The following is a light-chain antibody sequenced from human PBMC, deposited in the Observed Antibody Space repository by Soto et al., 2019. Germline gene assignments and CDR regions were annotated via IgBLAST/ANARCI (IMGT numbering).Light chain of an antibody. CDR2: LNSDGSH. J-gene: IGLJ3*02. V-gene: IGLV4-69*01. Sequence: QPVLTQSPSASASLGASVKLTCTLSSGHSSYAIAWHQQQPEKGPRYLMKLNSDGSHSKGGGIPDRFSGSSSGAGRYLTISSRQVEDEADYYCQTWGTSLLVFGGGTKLTVL. CDR3: QTWGTSLLV. CDR1: SGHSSYA.